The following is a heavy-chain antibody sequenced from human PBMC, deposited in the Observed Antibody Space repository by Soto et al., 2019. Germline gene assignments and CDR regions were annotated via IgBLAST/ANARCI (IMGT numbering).Heavy chain of an antibody. V-gene: IGHV4-39*02. CDR2: INVCGTT. CDR3: AKEGTGYTTLTRSFDI. Sequence: PSLTMCLPCTVAAGYMSCGGDYWSLIRKPQVKGLEWSASINVCGTTDDNPSRKSRCSSCVDTSQNQFSLRLNYVTAGETAVYYCAKEGTGYTTLTRSFDIWGQGTMVTVSS. J-gene: IGHJ3*02. CDR1: AGYMSCGGDY. D-gene: IGHD5-12*01.